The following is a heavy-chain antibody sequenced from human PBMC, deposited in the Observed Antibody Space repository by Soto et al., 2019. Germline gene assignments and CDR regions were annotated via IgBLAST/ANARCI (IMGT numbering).Heavy chain of an antibody. Sequence: PGGSLRLSCAASGFTFSSYAMSWVRQAPGKGLEWVSAISGSGGSTYYADSVKGRFTISRDNSKNTLYLQMNSLRAEDTAVYYCANRLTYYYDSSGFDYWGQGTLVTVCS. D-gene: IGHD3-22*01. V-gene: IGHV3-23*01. CDR2: ISGSGGST. J-gene: IGHJ4*02. CDR1: GFTFSSYA. CDR3: ANRLTYYYDSSGFDY.